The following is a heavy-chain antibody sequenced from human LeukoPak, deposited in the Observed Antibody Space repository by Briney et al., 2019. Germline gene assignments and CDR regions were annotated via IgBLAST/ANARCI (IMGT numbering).Heavy chain of an antibody. J-gene: IGHJ4*02. CDR1: GYTFTGYY. D-gene: IGHD6-13*01. Sequence: ASVKVSCKASGYTFTGYYMHWLRQAPGQGLEWMGWINPNSGGTNYAQKFQGRVTMTRDTSISTAYMELSRLRSDDTAVYYCARATRVAAANDYWGQGTLVTVSS. V-gene: IGHV1-2*02. CDR2: INPNSGGT. CDR3: ARATRVAAANDY.